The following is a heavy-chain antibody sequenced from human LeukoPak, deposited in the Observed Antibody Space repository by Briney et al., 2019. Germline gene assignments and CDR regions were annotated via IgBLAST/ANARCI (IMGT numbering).Heavy chain of an antibody. Sequence: GGSLRLSCAASAFTFSNYAMSWVRQAPGKGLEWVSSTSGSGVNTYYADSVKGRFTISRDNSKNTLYLQMNSLRDEDTAVYYCAIDAWDLPLDAFDIWGQGTIVTVSS. CDR3: AIDAWDLPLDAFDI. V-gene: IGHV3-23*01. CDR2: TSGSGVNT. J-gene: IGHJ3*02. CDR1: AFTFSNYA. D-gene: IGHD1-26*01.